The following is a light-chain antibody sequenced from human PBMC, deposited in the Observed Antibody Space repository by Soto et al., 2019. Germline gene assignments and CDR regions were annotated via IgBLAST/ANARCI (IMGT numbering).Light chain of an antibody. CDR3: SSYTSRSTLV. J-gene: IGLJ2*01. CDR2: EVS. CDR1: SSDVGGYNY. V-gene: IGLV2-14*01. Sequence: QSALTQPASVSGSPGQSITISWTGTSSDVGGYNYVSWYQQHPGKAPKVMIYEVSNRPSGVSNRFSGSKSGNTASLTISGLQAEDEADYYCSSYTSRSTLVFGGGTKLTAL.